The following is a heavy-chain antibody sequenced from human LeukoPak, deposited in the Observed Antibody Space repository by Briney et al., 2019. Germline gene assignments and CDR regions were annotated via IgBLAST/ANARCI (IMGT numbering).Heavy chain of an antibody. CDR3: AKDYGHDAFDI. CDR1: GFTFDDYA. J-gene: IGHJ3*02. D-gene: IGHD4-17*01. V-gene: IGHV3-9*03. CDR2: ISWNSGSI. Sequence: GGSLRFSCAASGFTFDDYAMHWVRQAPGKGLEWVSGISWNSGSIGYADSVKGRFTISRDNSKNTLYLQMNSLRAEDMAVYYCAKDYGHDAFDIWGQGTMVTVSS.